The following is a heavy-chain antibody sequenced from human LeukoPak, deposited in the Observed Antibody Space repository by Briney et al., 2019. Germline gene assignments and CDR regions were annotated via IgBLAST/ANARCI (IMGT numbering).Heavy chain of an antibody. Sequence: ASVKVSCKVSGGTFSSYAISWVRQAPGQGLEWMGRIIPIFGTAIYAQKFEGRVTIPTDESTSTAYMDWSSLRSEDTAVYYCAREYYYDSSALLEYFQHWGQGTLVTVSS. J-gene: IGHJ1*01. CDR2: IIPIFGTA. CDR1: GGTFSSYA. CDR3: AREYYYDSSALLEYFQH. D-gene: IGHD3-22*01. V-gene: IGHV1-69*05.